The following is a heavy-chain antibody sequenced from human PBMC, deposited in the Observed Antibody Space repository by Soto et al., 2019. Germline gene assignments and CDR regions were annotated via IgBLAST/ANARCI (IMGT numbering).Heavy chain of an antibody. V-gene: IGHV1-18*01. Sequence: ASVKVSCXASGYTFTSYGISWVRQAPGQGLEWMGWISAYNGNTNYAQKLQGRVTMTTDTSTSTAYMELRSLRSDDTAVYYCARDARYSSSSNWFDPWGQGTLVTVSS. CDR3: ARDARYSSSSNWFDP. J-gene: IGHJ5*02. CDR1: GYTFTSYG. D-gene: IGHD6-13*01. CDR2: ISAYNGNT.